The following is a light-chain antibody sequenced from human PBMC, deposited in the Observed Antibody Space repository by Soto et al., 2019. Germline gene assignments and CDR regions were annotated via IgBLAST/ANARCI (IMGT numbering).Light chain of an antibody. CDR2: KAS. CDR3: QQYNDNWT. V-gene: IGKV1-5*03. CDR1: QSISSW. J-gene: IGKJ1*01. Sequence: DIQMTQSPPTLSASVGDRVTITCRASQSISSWLAWYQQKPGTAPKLLIYKASTLQTGVPSRFSGSGSGTEFTLTISSLQPDDFATYYCQQYNDNWTFGQGTK.